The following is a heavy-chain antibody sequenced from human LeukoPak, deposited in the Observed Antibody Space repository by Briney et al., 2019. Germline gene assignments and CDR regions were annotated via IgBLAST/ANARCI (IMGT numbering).Heavy chain of an antibody. CDR3: AKDLGLSYGFDY. CDR1: GVTFSGYA. J-gene: IGHJ4*02. Sequence: AGGSLRLSCAASGVTFSGYALSWVRQAPGKGLEWVSAISGGGDSTFYADSVKGRFTISRDNFNNMLYLQMSSLRAEDTAVYYCAKDLGLSYGFDYWGQGALVTVSS. V-gene: IGHV3-23*01. CDR2: ISGGGDST. D-gene: IGHD3-16*01.